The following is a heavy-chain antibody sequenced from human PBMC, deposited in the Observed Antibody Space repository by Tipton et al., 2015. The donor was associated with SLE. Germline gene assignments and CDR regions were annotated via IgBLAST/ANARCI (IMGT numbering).Heavy chain of an antibody. CDR3: AREVITITDSDAFDI. Sequence: LRLSCTVSGGSISSNNFFWIWLRQHPGKGLEWIGYIYYSGSAFYNPSLKSRVTMSVDTPKNQFFMRLSSATAADTAVYYCAREVITITDSDAFDIWGQGTMVTVSS. V-gene: IGHV4-31*02. D-gene: IGHD2-21*01. CDR1: GGSISSNNFF. J-gene: IGHJ3*02. CDR2: IYYSGSA.